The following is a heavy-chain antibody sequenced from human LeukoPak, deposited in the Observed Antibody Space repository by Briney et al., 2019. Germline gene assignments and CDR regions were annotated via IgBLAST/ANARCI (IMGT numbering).Heavy chain of an antibody. D-gene: IGHD6-19*01. V-gene: IGHV3-7*05. Sequence: PGGSLRLSCAASGFTFGSYWMSWVRQAPGKGLEWVANIKQDGSEKYYVDSVKGRFTISRDNAKNSLYLQMNSLRAEDTAVYYCARAQWLRPDYWGQGTLVTVSS. CDR2: IKQDGSEK. CDR1: GFTFGSYW. J-gene: IGHJ4*02. CDR3: ARAQWLRPDY.